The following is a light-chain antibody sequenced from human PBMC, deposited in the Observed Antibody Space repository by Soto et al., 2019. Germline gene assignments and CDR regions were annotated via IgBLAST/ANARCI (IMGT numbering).Light chain of an antibody. V-gene: IGKV3-20*01. CDR2: GAS. J-gene: IGKJ5*01. CDR3: QQYGSSPT. CDR1: QSVSNNY. Sequence: IVLTQSPGTLSLSPGERATLSCRASQSVSNNYLAWYQQQPGQAPRLRIYGASNRATGIPDRLSGSGSGTDFTLTISRMQPEDFAVYYCQQYGSSPTFGQGTRLEIK.